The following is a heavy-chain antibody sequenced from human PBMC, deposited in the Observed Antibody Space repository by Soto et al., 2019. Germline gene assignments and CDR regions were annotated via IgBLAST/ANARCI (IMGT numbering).Heavy chain of an antibody. Sequence: GGSLRLSCAASGFTFSSYGMHWVRQAPGKGLEWVAVIWYDGSNKYYADSVKGRFTISRDNSKNTLYLQMNSLRAEDTAVYYCARLGYCSSTSCHKSGPIDYWDQGTLVTVSS. V-gene: IGHV3-33*01. D-gene: IGHD2-2*01. J-gene: IGHJ4*02. CDR1: GFTFSSYG. CDR3: ARLGYCSSTSCHKSGPIDY. CDR2: IWYDGSNK.